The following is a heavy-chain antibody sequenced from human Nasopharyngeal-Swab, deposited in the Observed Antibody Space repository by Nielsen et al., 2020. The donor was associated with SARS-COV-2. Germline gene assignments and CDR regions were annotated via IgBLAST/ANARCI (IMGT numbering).Heavy chain of an antibody. CDR3: ARDGMTTDSTFDY. CDR1: GFTFSSYS. V-gene: IGHV3-48*02. D-gene: IGHD4-17*01. J-gene: IGHJ4*02. Sequence: GESLKISCAASGFTFSSYSMNWVRQAPGKGLEWVSYISSSSSTIYYADSVKGRFTISRDNAKNSLYLQMNSLRDEDTAVYYCARDGMTTDSTFDYWGQGTLVTVSS. CDR2: ISSSSSTI.